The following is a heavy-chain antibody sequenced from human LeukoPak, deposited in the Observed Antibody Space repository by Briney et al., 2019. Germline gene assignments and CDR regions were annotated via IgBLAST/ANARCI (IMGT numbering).Heavy chain of an antibody. CDR1: GDSVSSNSAA. D-gene: IGHD4-17*01. V-gene: IGHV6-1*01. J-gene: IGHJ5*02. CDR3: ARDYYGDYSNWFDP. CDR2: TYYRSKWYN. Sequence: SQTLSLTCAISGDSVSSNSAAWNWIRQSPSRGLEWLGRTYYRSKWYNDYAVSVKSRITINPDTSKNQVSLQLNSVTPEDTAVYFCARDYYGDYSNWFDPWGQGTLVTVSS.